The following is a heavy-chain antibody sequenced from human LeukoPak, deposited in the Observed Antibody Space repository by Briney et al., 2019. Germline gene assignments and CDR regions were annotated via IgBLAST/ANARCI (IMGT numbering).Heavy chain of an antibody. D-gene: IGHD2-21*02. CDR2: IYTSGST. Sequence: PSETLSLTCTVSGGSISSYYWSWIRQPPGKGLEWIGYIYTSGSTNYNPSLKSRVTISVDTSKNQFSLKLSSVTAADTAVYHCARRLLPYYFDYWGQGTLVTVSS. CDR1: GGSISSYY. V-gene: IGHV4-4*09. J-gene: IGHJ4*02. CDR3: ARRLLPYYFDY.